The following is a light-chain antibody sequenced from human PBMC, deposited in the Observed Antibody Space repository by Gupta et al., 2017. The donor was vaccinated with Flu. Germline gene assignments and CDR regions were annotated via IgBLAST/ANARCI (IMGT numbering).Light chain of an antibody. V-gene: IGKV1-39*01. CDR2: AAS. CDR1: QNIRSA. J-gene: IGKJ2*02. Sequence: RVTITCRAGQNIRSALNWYQQKAGKAPRILISAASRLRGGVPPRFSGSGSGTEFTLTISSLQPEDLATYYCQEAYNSPPVSTFGQGTKIQI. CDR3: QEAYNSPPVST.